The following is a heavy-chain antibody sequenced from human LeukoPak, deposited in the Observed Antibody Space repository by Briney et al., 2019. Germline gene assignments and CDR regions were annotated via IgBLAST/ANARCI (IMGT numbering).Heavy chain of an antibody. V-gene: IGHV4-34*01. J-gene: IGHJ6*02. Sequence: SETLSLTCAVYGGSFSGYYCSWIRQPPGKGLEWIGEINHSGSTNYNPSLKSRVTISVDTSKNQFSLKLSSVTAADTAVYYCASLPDRYSGSYPIYYYGMDVWSQGTTVTVSS. CDR1: GGSFSGYY. CDR2: INHSGST. D-gene: IGHD3-10*01. CDR3: ASLPDRYSGSYPIYYYGMDV.